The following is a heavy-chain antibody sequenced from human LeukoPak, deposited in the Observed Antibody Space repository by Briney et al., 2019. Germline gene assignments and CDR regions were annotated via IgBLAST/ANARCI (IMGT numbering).Heavy chain of an antibody. Sequence: GGSLRLSCAASGFTVSSNYMSWVRQAPGKGLEWVSVIYSGGSTYYADSVKGRFTISRDNSKNTLYLQMNGLRAEDTAVYYCARERRYCSSTSCHYFDYWGQGTLVTVSS. CDR2: IYSGGST. CDR3: ARERRYCSSTSCHYFDY. V-gene: IGHV3-66*02. J-gene: IGHJ4*02. CDR1: GFTVSSNY. D-gene: IGHD2-2*01.